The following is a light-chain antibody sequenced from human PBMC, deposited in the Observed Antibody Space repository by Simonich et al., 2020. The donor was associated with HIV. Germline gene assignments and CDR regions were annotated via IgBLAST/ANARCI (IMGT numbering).Light chain of an antibody. CDR2: GAS. CDR1: QIVSSN. Sequence: EIVMTQSPATLSVSQGEKATLSCSASQIVSSNLAWYQQKPGQSPRLLIYGASTRATGIPARFSGSGSGTEFTLTISGMQSEDFVVYYCQQYNNWLYTFGQGTKLEIK. CDR3: QQYNNWLYT. V-gene: IGKV3-15*01. J-gene: IGKJ2*01.